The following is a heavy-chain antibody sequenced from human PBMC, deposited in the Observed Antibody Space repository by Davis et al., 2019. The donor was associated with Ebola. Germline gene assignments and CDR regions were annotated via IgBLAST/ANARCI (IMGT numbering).Heavy chain of an antibody. CDR2: INHSGST. D-gene: IGHD4-17*01. CDR1: GGSFSGYY. J-gene: IGHJ6*02. CDR3: ARHGVGGMDYGDYGPPLFYYYYYGMDV. Sequence: PSETLSLTCAVYGGSFSGYYWSWIRQPPGKGLEWIGEINHSGSTNYNPSLKSRVTISVDTSKNQFSLKLSSVTAADTAVYYCARHGVGGMDYGDYGPPLFYYYYYGMDVWGQGTTVTVSS. V-gene: IGHV4-34*01.